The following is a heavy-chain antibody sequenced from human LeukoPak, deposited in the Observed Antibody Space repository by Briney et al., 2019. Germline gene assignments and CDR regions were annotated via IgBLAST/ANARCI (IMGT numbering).Heavy chain of an antibody. J-gene: IGHJ3*02. D-gene: IGHD3-10*01. Sequence: ASVKVSCRASGYTFTSYAMHWVRQAPGQRLEWMGWINAGNGNTKYSQKFQGRVTITRDTSASTAYMELSSLRSEDTAVYYCARTQSLLWFGEVENDAFDIWGQGTMVTVSS. CDR2: INAGNGNT. CDR1: GYTFTSYA. V-gene: IGHV1-3*01. CDR3: ARTQSLLWFGEVENDAFDI.